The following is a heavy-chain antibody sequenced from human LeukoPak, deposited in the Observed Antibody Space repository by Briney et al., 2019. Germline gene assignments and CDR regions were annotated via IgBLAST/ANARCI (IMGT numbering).Heavy chain of an antibody. CDR2: INHSGST. J-gene: IGHJ4*02. CDR3: ASSSNYYASGSYYRPFDY. CDR1: GGSFSGFY. Sequence: SETLSLTCAVYGGSFSGFYWSWIRQPPGKGLEWIGEINHSGSTNYSPSLKSRVTISVDTSKNQFSLNLSSVTAADTAVYYCASSSNYYASGSYYRPFDYWGQGTLVTVSS. D-gene: IGHD3-10*01. V-gene: IGHV4-34*01.